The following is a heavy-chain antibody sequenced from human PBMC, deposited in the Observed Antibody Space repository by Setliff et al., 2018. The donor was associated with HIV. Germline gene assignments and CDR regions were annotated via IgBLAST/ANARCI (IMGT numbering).Heavy chain of an antibody. CDR2: IYYSGST. CDR1: GYSISSGYY. J-gene: IGHJ6*03. CDR3: ARAGDGSPFYYYYYMDV. Sequence: PSETLSLTCAVSGYSISSGYYWSWIRQPPGKGLQWIGYIYYSGSTNYNPSLKSRVTISVDTSKNQFSLKLSSVTAADTAVYYCARAGDGSPFYYYYYMDVWGKGTTVTVSS. V-gene: IGHV4-61*01. D-gene: IGHD1-26*01.